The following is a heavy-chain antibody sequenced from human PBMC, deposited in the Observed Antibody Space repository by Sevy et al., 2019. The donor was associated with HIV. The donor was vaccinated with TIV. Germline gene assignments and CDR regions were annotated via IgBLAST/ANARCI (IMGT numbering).Heavy chain of an antibody. J-gene: IGHJ6*02. CDR2: ISHDGINE. V-gene: IGHV3-30*18. CDR1: GFSFSYYG. D-gene: IGHD1-26*01. CDR3: ANAYSGSYSHSYLYALDV. Sequence: GGSLRLSCIGSGFSFSYYGIHWVRQFPGKGLDWVALISHDGINEYHADSVKGRFTISRDNSKNTVYLEMNSLRNEDTAIYFCANAYSGSYSHSYLYALDVWGQGTTVTVSS.